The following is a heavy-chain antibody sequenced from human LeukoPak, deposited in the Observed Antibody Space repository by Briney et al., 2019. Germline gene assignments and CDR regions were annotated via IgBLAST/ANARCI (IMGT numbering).Heavy chain of an antibody. D-gene: IGHD2-15*01. J-gene: IGHJ3*02. CDR2: ISGSGGST. V-gene: IGHV3-23*01. CDR1: GFTFSDYY. CDR3: AKDNPTQDIVVVVAATGAFDI. Sequence: GGSLRLSCAASGFTFSDYYMSWIRQAPGKGLEWVSAISGSGGSTYYADSVKGRFTISRDNSKNTLYLQMNSLRAEDTAVYYCAKDNPTQDIVVVVAATGAFDIWGQGTMVTVSS.